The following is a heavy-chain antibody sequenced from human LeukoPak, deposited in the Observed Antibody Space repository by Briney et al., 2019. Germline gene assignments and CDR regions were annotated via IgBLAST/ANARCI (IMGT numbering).Heavy chain of an antibody. CDR2: LNHSGST. V-gene: IGHV4-34*01. CDR3: ARKSSTSFVGSRGGRFDP. J-gene: IGHJ5*02. D-gene: IGHD6-6*01. Sequence: SETLSFTSAVYGCSFNDYYWSWLGQPPGKGLVGIGELNHSGSTNSNPSLNSRVTISVETSKNQFSLKISFMTAAATAVYYCARKSSTSFVGSRGGRFDPWGQGTRVTVPS. CDR1: GCSFNDYY.